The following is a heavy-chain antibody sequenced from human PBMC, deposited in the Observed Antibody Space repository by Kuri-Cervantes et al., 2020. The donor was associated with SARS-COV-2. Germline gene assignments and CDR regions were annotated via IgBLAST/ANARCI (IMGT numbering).Heavy chain of an antibody. CDR2: IYYSGST. J-gene: IGHJ6*03. V-gene: IGHV4-59*08. CDR3: ARVSSVPAQLSYSRYYYIDV. Sequence: SETLSLTCTVSGGSISSYYWSWIRQLPGKGLEWIGYIYYSGSTNYNPSLKSRVTISVDTSQSRFSLHLTSVTAADTAVYLCARVSSVPAQLSYSRYYYIDVWGKGTTVTVSS. CDR1: GGSISSYY. D-gene: IGHD2-15*01.